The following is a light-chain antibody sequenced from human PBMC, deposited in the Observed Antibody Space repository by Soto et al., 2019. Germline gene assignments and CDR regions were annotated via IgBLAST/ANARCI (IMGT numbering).Light chain of an antibody. CDR3: QQYGSSGT. J-gene: IGKJ1*01. Sequence: DIVYTQSSATLSLYAGERATLSCRPIHIVSNNYLAWYQQKPVQAPRLLIYGASNWATGIPDRFSGSGSGTDFTLTICRLEPEDFAVYYCQQYGSSGTFGQGTKVDI. V-gene: IGKV3-20*01. CDR2: GAS. CDR1: HIVSNNY.